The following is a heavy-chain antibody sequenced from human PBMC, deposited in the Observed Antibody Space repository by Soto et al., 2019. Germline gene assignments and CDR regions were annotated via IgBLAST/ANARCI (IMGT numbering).Heavy chain of an antibody. D-gene: IGHD6-13*01. V-gene: IGHV4-4*07. CDR2: IFANGHT. Sequence: SETLSLTCIVSGGSIGEKCWNWVRQPPGKGLEWIGLIFANGHTDYNPSLKSRVTMSVDASKNQFSLRLTSMTAADTAVYYCVASLAASGLNWLDPWGRGTLVTVSS. CDR1: GGSIGEKC. J-gene: IGHJ5*02. CDR3: VASLAASGLNWLDP.